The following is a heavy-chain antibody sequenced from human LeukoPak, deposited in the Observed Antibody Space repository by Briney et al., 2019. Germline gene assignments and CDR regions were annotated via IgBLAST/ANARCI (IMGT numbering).Heavy chain of an antibody. D-gene: IGHD6-19*01. CDR2: ISGSAGST. Sequence: GGSLRLSCAASGFTFSNYAMSWVRQAPGKGLEWVSGISGSAGSTYYADSVKGRFSISRDNSKNTVYLQMNRLRAEDTAAYYCAKDLAYRSGWFPGAFDVWGQGTVVTVSS. J-gene: IGHJ3*01. V-gene: IGHV3-23*01. CDR1: GFTFSNYA. CDR3: AKDLAYRSGWFPGAFDV.